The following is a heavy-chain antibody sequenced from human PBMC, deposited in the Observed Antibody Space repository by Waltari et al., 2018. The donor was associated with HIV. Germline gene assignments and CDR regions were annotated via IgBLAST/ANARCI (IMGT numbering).Heavy chain of an antibody. V-gene: IGHV4-39*07. J-gene: IGHJ6*02. Sequence: QLQLQESGPGLVKPSETLSLTCTVSGGSISSSSYYWGWIRQPPGKGLEWIGSIYYSGSTYYNPSLKSRVTISVDTSKNQFSLKLSSVTAADTAVYYCARDPDFWSGYYISPNYYYGMDVWGQGTTVTVSS. CDR3: ARDPDFWSGYYISPNYYYGMDV. CDR2: IYYSGST. CDR1: GGSISSSSYY. D-gene: IGHD3-3*01.